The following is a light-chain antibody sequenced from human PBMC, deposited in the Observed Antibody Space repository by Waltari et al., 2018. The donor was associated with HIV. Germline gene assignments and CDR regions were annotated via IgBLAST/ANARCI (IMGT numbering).Light chain of an antibody. J-gene: IGLJ3*02. V-gene: IGLV2-23*01. CDR3: CSYAGSSNWV. CDR2: EGI. CDR1: SSDVGSYNL. Sequence: QSALTQPASVSASPGQSLTISCTGSSSDVGSYNLVSWYQQHPGKAPKLMIYEGINRPSGVSNRFSGSKSGNTASLTISGLQAEDEADYYCCSYAGSSNWVFGGGTKLTVL.